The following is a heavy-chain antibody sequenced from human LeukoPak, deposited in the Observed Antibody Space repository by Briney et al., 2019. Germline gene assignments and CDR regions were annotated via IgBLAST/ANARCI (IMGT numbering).Heavy chain of an antibody. CDR2: ISSSGSTL. V-gene: IGHV3-48*03. Sequence: GGSLRLSCAASGFTFSSYEMKWVRQAPGKGLEWVSYISSSGSTLYYADSVKGRFTISGDNAKNSLYLQMNSLRAEDTAVYYCARVFSYGMDVWGKGTTVTVSS. CDR1: GFTFSSYE. CDR3: ARVFSYGMDV. D-gene: IGHD2/OR15-2a*01. J-gene: IGHJ6*04.